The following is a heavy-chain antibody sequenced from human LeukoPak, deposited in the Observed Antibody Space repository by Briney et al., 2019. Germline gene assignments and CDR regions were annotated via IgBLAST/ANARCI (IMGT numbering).Heavy chain of an antibody. CDR1: GGSFSGYY. J-gene: IGHJ5*02. CDR2: LNHSGST. V-gene: IGHV4-34*01. Sequence: PSETLSLTCDVSGGSFSGYYWSWIRQPPGKGLEWIGELNHSGSTNYNPSLKSRVTISVDTPKNQFSLKLSSVTAADTAVYYCTRDRILYLWGQGTLVTVSS. D-gene: IGHD2-15*01. CDR3: TRDRILYL.